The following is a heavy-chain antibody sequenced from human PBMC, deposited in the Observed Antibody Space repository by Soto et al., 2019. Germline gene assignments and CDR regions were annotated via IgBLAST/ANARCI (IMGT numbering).Heavy chain of an antibody. CDR3: ARRRVGGAGSSEFFDY. Sequence: PVESQRISCKGSGYSFSNYWIGWVRQVPGKGLECMGIIYPGDSDTRYGPSFQGQVTISADKSIIIAYLQWRSLKASDTAIYYCARRRVGGAGSSEFFDYWGHGTLVTVSS. V-gene: IGHV5-51*01. D-gene: IGHD2-2*01. CDR2: IYPGDSDT. J-gene: IGHJ4*01. CDR1: GYSFSNYW.